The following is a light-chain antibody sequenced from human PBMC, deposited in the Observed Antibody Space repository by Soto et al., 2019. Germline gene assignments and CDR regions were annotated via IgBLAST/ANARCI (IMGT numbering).Light chain of an antibody. V-gene: IGLV1-44*01. CDR2: ADR. CDR1: KSNIGSFS. Sequence: QSVLTQPPSVSGTPGQRVTISCSGSKSNIGSFSVNWYQQFPGAAPKILIFADRLRPSGVPDRFSGSKSGTSASLAISGLQSEHEAHYYCASWDDSLNGWVFGGGTKLTVL. J-gene: IGLJ3*02. CDR3: ASWDDSLNGWV.